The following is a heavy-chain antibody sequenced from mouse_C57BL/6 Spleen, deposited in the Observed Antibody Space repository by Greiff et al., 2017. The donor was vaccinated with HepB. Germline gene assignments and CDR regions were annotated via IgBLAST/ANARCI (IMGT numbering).Heavy chain of an antibody. CDR2: IDPNSGGT. CDR1: GYTFTSYW. V-gene: IGHV1-72*01. CDR3: ARFFITTVVAGYFDY. Sequence: VQLQQPGAELVKPGASVKLSCKASGYTFTSYWMHWVKQRPGRGLEWIGRIDPNSGGTKYNEKFKSKATLTVDKPSSTAYMQLSSLTSEDSAVYYCARFFITTVVAGYFDYWGQGTTLTVSS. D-gene: IGHD1-1*01. J-gene: IGHJ2*01.